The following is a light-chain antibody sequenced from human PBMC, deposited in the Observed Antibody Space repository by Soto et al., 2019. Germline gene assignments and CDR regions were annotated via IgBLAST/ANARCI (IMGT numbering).Light chain of an antibody. J-gene: IGLJ3*02. V-gene: IGLV2-14*01. CDR2: EVS. Sequence: QSALTQPASVSGSPGQSTTISCTGTSSDVGGYNYVSWYQQHPGKAPKLMIYEVSNRPSGVSNRFSGSKSANTASLTISGLQADDEADYYCSSYTGSNTWVFGGGTQLTVL. CDR1: SSDVGGYNY. CDR3: SSYTGSNTWV.